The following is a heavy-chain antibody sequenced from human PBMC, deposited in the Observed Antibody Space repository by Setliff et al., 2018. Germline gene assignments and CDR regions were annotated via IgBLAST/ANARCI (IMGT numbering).Heavy chain of an antibody. CDR2: IMPIFGST. CDR3: ARDRGGTAIANWFDR. CDR1: GGSFSSFS. J-gene: IGHJ5*02. D-gene: IGHD2-21*01. Sequence: EASVKVSCKASGGSFSSFSIHWVRQAPGQGLEWMGRIMPIFGSTNYAQNFQGRVTITADKSTSTAYMDLSSLRSEDSAVYYCARDRGGTAIANWFDRWGQGTLVTGSS. V-gene: IGHV1-69*08.